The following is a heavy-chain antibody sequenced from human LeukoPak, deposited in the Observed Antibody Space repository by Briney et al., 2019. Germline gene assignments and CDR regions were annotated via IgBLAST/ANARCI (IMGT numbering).Heavy chain of an antibody. CDR3: TRISSYDSSAYPPGN. CDR1: GGTFSSYA. J-gene: IGHJ4*02. Sequence: SVKVSCKASGGTFSSYAISWVRQAPGQGLEWMGGIIPIFGTADYAQKFQGRVTITTDESTSTIYMELSSLRSEDAAVYYCTRISSYDSSAYPPGNWGQGTLVTVSS. CDR2: IIPIFGTA. D-gene: IGHD3-22*01. V-gene: IGHV1-69*05.